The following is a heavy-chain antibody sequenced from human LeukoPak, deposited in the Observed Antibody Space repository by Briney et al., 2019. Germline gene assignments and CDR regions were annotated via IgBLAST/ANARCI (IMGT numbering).Heavy chain of an antibody. J-gene: IGHJ3*02. V-gene: IGHV3-23*01. CDR3: AKDGLWFGESTDAFDI. CDR2: ISGSGGST. Sequence: GGSLRLSCAASGFTFSSYAMSWVRQAPGKGLGWVSAISGSGGSTYYADSVKGRVTISRDNSKNTLYLQMNSLRAQDTAVYYCAKDGLWFGESTDAFDIWRQGTMVTVSS. CDR1: GFTFSSYA. D-gene: IGHD3-10*01.